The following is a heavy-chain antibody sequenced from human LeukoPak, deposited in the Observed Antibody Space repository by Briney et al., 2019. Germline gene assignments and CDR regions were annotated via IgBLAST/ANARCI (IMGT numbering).Heavy chain of an antibody. J-gene: IGHJ5*02. CDR2: IIPIFGTA. CDR3: ARDRDSNYDFWSGREGGFFDP. CDR1: GGTFSSYA. D-gene: IGHD3-3*01. Sequence: GASLKLSCKASGGTFSSYAISWVRQAPGQGLEWMGGIIPIFGTANYAQKFQGRVTITADKSTSTAYMELSSLRSEDTAVYYCARDRDSNYDFWSGREGGFFDPWGQGTLVTVSS. V-gene: IGHV1-69*06.